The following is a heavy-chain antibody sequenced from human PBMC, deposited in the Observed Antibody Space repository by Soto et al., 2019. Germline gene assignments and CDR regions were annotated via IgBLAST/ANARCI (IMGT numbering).Heavy chain of an antibody. J-gene: IGHJ4*02. V-gene: IGHV3-7*03. CDR3: ARDFATHCSGSTCYPYAY. CDR2: IKHDGSET. Sequence: PGGSLRLSCAASGFTFNTFWMSLVRQSPGKGLEWVANIKHDGSETYYVDSVKGRFTISRDNAKNSLFLQMNTLRTEDTAVYYCARDFATHCSGSTCYPYAYWGQGALVTVSS. CDR1: GFTFNTFW. D-gene: IGHD2-15*01.